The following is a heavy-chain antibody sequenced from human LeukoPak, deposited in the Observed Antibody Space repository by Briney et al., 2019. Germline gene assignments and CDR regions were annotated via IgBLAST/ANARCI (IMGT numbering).Heavy chain of an antibody. CDR1: GFTFSSYW. Sequence: GGSLRLSCAASGFTFSSYWMSWVRQAPGKGLEWVANIKQDGSEKYYVDSVKGRFTISRDNSKNTLYLQMNSLRAEDTAVYYCARDLHYYDSSGYYAYWGQGTLVTVSS. CDR2: IKQDGSEK. D-gene: IGHD3-22*01. V-gene: IGHV3-7*01. CDR3: ARDLHYYDSSGYYAY. J-gene: IGHJ4*02.